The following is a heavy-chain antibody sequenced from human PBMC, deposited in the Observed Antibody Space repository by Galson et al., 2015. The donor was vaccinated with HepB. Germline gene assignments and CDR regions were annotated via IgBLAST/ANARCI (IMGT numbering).Heavy chain of an antibody. CDR1: GESVSSNSAA. D-gene: IGHD4-17*01. Sequence: CAISGESVSSNSAAWNWIRQSPSRGLEWLGRTYYRSKWFNDYAVSVKSQITINPDTSKNQFSLQLNSVTPEDTAVYYCARWRHDSGDFDYWSQGALVTVSS. CDR3: ARWRHDSGDFDY. J-gene: IGHJ4*02. CDR2: TYYRSKWFN. V-gene: IGHV6-1*01.